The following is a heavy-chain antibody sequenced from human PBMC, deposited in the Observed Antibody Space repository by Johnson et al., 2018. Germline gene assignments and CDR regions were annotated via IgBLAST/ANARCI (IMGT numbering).Heavy chain of an antibody. Sequence: QVQLQESGGGVVQPGKSLRLSCAASGFTFSNFGMHWVRQVPGKGLEWVAVISYDGRDEYYADSVKGRFTISRDNSKNTLYLQMNSLRGDDTAVYYCAKGGAILGPFDHWGQGSLVTVSS. V-gene: IGHV3-30*18. CDR1: GFTFSNFG. CDR2: ISYDGRDE. CDR3: AKGGAILGPFDH. J-gene: IGHJ4*02. D-gene: IGHD1-26*01.